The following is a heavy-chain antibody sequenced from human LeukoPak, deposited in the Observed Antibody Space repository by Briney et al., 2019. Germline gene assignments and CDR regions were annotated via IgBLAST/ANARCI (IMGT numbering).Heavy chain of an antibody. CDR3: ARDRVAVAGREVDY. D-gene: IGHD6-19*01. V-gene: IGHV3-48*01. CDR2: IRSNGDAI. CDR1: GFSFSSYS. J-gene: IGHJ4*02. Sequence: GGSLRLSCAASGFSFSSYSMAWVRQAPGKGLEWVSHIRSNGDAIYYADSVKGRFTISRDNAKNSLYLQMNSLRAEDTAVYYCARDRVAVAGREVDYWGQGTLVTVSS.